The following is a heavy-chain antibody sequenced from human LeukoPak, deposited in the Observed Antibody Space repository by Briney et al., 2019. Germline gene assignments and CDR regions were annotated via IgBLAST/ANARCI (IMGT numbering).Heavy chain of an antibody. CDR2: IYTGDFDS. CDR3: ARQSQGDYVRGYAFDI. J-gene: IGHJ3*02. Sequence: GESLKISLQGFGYSFTNFWLGWVRQIPGKGVEGMGIIYTGDFDSTYSPSFQGQVTISADKSITTAYLQWSSLKASDAAMYYCARQSQGDYVRGYAFDIWGQGTTVTVSS. D-gene: IGHD3-16*01. V-gene: IGHV5-51*01. CDR1: GYSFTNFW.